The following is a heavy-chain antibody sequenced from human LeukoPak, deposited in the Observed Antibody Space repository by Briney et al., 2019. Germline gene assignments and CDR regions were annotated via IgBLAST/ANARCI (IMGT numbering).Heavy chain of an antibody. CDR2: ISWNSGSI. J-gene: IGHJ4*02. V-gene: IGHV3-9*01. CDR1: GFTFDDYA. CDR3: AKDTYYDSSGPFDY. Sequence: GGSLRLSCAASGFTFDDYAMHWVRQAPGKGLEWVSGISWNSGSIGYADSVKGRFTISRDNAKNPLYLQMNSLRAEDTALYYCAKDTYYDSSGPFDYWGQGTLVTVSS. D-gene: IGHD3-22*01.